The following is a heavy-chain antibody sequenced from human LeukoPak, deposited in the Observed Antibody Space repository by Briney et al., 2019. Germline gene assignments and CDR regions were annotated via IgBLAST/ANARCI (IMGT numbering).Heavy chain of an antibody. CDR2: LSAGGDRT. Sequence: GGSLRLSCVVSGFTFRSYAMGWVRQAPGKGLEWVSTLSAGGDRTYYADSVKGRFTISRDTSKNTLYVEMNSLRAEDTAIYYCVKEGGLYNSGGYFDYWGQGTLVTVSS. CDR3: VKEGGLYNSGGYFDY. J-gene: IGHJ4*02. CDR1: GFTFRSYA. D-gene: IGHD5-24*01. V-gene: IGHV3-23*01.